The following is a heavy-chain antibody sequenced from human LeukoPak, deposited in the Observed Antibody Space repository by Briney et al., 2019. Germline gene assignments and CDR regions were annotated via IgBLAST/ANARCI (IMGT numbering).Heavy chain of an antibody. CDR2: INPNSGGT. CDR1: GGTFNSYG. D-gene: IGHD3-10*01. J-gene: IGHJ4*02. Sequence: ASVKVSCKASGGTFNSYGIIWVRQAPGQGLEWMGWINPNSGGTNYAQKFQGRVTMTRDTSISTAYMELSRLRSDDTAVYYCAGSRPYYYGSAPDYWGQGTLVTVSS. CDR3: AGSRPYYYGSAPDY. V-gene: IGHV1-2*02.